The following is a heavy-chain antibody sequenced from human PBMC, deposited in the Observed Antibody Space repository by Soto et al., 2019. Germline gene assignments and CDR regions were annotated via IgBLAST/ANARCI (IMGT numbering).Heavy chain of an antibody. V-gene: IGHV1-8*01. CDR3: ARGRSSYGDYINWYFDL. D-gene: IGHD4-17*01. Sequence: QVQLVQSGAEVKKPGASVKVSCKASGYTFTNYDINWVRQATGQGLEWVGWMNPNSGHTGFAQKFQGRVTMTRDTSISTAYMELSSLSSEDTAVYYCARGRSSYGDYINWYFDLWVRGTLVTVSS. J-gene: IGHJ2*01. CDR1: GYTFTNYD. CDR2: MNPNSGHT.